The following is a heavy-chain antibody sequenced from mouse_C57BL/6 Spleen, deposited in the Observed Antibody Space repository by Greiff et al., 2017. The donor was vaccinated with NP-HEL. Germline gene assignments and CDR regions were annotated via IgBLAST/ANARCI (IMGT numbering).Heavy chain of an antibody. D-gene: IGHD3-3*01. CDR3: ARGGGTSFDY. Sequence: VHLVESGAELVKPGASVKISCKASGYAFSSYWMNWVKQRPGKGLEWIGQIYPGDGDTNYNGKFKGKATLTADKSSSTAYMQLSSLTSEDSAVYFCARGGGTSFDYWGHGTTLTVSS. J-gene: IGHJ2*01. CDR2: IYPGDGDT. CDR1: GYAFSSYW. V-gene: IGHV1-80*01.